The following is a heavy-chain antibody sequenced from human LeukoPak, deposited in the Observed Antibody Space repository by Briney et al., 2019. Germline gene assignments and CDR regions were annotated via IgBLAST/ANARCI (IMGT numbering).Heavy chain of an antibody. V-gene: IGHV4-59*01. Sequence: PSETLSLTCTGSGGSISSYYWSWIRQPPGKGLEWIGYIYYSGSTNYNPSLKSRVTISVDTSKNQFSLKLSSVTAADTAVYYCARDPPWAIWGQGTLVTVSS. D-gene: IGHD1-26*01. J-gene: IGHJ4*02. CDR2: IYYSGST. CDR1: GGSISSYY. CDR3: ARDPPWAI.